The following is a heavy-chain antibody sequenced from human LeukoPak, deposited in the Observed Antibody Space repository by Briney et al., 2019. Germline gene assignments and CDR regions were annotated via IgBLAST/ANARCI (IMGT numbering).Heavy chain of an antibody. Sequence: KPSQTLSLTCTVSGGSISSGSYYWSWIRQPAGKGLEWIGRIYTSGSTNYNPSLKSRVTISVDTSKNQFSLKLSSVTAADTAVYYCARDLGELLSHWGQGTLVTVSS. J-gene: IGHJ4*02. D-gene: IGHD3-10*01. CDR3: ARDLGELLSH. CDR2: IYTSGST. V-gene: IGHV4-61*02. CDR1: GGSISSGSYY.